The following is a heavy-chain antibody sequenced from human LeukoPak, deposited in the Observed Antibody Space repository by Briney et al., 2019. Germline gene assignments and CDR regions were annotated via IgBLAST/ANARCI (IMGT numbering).Heavy chain of an antibody. CDR2: ISSSSSSYI. V-gene: IGHV3-21*04. J-gene: IGHJ4*02. D-gene: IGHD3-22*01. CDR1: GFDFSSYS. Sequence: PGGSLRLSCAASGFDFSSYSMNWVRQAPGKGLEWVSSISSSSSSYIYYADSVKGRFTISRDNAKNSVYLQMNSLRAEDTALYYCAKGVTWLPDYWGQGTLVTVSS. CDR3: AKGVTWLPDY.